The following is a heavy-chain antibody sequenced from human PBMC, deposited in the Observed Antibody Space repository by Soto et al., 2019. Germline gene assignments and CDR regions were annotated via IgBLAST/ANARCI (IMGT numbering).Heavy chain of an antibody. Sequence: GGSLRLSCAASGFTFSSYGMHWVRQAPGKGLEWVAVIWYDGSNKYYADSVKGRFTISRDNSKNTLYLQLNSLRAEDTAVYYCARDPPGVHSGYDTQWLVTFPGYWGQGTLVTVSS. V-gene: IGHV3-33*01. CDR1: GFTFSSYG. CDR2: IWYDGSNK. J-gene: IGHJ4*02. D-gene: IGHD5-12*01. CDR3: ARDPPGVHSGYDTQWLVTFPGY.